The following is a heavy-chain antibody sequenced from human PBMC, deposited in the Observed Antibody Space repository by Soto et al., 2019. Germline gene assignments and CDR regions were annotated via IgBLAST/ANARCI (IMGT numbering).Heavy chain of an antibody. D-gene: IGHD3-10*01. Sequence: PGGSLRLSCAASGFTFSSYGMHWVRQAPGKGLEWVAVIWYDGSNKYYADSVKGRFTISRDNSKNTLYLQMNSLRAEDTAVYYCARDHLKKILLWFGDGGRGHGMDVWGQGTTVTVSS. CDR1: GFTFSSYG. CDR2: IWYDGSNK. J-gene: IGHJ6*02. V-gene: IGHV3-33*01. CDR3: ARDHLKKILLWFGDGGRGHGMDV.